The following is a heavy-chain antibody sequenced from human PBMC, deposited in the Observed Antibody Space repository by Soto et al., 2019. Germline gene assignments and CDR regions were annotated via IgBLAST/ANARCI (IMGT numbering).Heavy chain of an antibody. CDR3: ASSFTVPAAIGY. J-gene: IGHJ4*02. CDR2: INAGNGNT. D-gene: IGHD2-2*02. Sequence: GPSVKVCCKASGYTNTSYGRSWVRQAPGQRLEWMGWINAGNGNTKYSQKFQGRVTITRDTSASTAYMELSSLRSEDTAVYYCASSFTVPAAIGYSGQGTLVTVSS. V-gene: IGHV1-3*01. CDR1: GYTNTSYG.